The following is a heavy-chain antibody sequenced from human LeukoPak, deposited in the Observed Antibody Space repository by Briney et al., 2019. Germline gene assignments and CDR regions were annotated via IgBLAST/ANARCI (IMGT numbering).Heavy chain of an antibody. J-gene: IGHJ4*02. V-gene: IGHV3-21*01. Sequence: GGSLRLSCAASGFTFRSYTMNWVRQAPGKGLEWVSSITDSSSYIYYAGSMKGRFTISRDNAKNSLYLQMNGLRAEDTAVYYCARDLCTTTTCLDYWGQGTLVTVSS. CDR3: ARDLCTTTTCLDY. CDR1: GFTFRSYT. D-gene: IGHD2-8*01. CDR2: ITDSSSYI.